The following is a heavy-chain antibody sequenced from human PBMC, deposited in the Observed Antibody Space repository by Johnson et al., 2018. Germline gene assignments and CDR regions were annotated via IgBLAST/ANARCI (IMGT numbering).Heavy chain of an antibody. CDR2: IYSDDTT. CDR3: TILGHFGDNAFDI. Sequence: VQLVQSGGDLVQPGGSLRLSCATSGFTFTTKYMSWVRQDPGKGLDWVAIIYSDDTTYYADSVKGRFSISRDNSKNTLRLQMTSLRVEDTAVYYCTILGHFGDNAFDIWGQGTMVTVSS. J-gene: IGHJ3*02. D-gene: IGHD3-16*01. V-gene: IGHV3-66*02. CDR1: GFTFTTKY.